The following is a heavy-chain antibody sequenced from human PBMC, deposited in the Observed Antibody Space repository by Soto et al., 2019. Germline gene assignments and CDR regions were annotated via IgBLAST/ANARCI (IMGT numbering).Heavy chain of an antibody. CDR1: GCTFSDNW. V-gene: IGHV3-7*01. D-gene: IGHD6-13*01. CDR2: IKPDGSEQ. Sequence: GGSLRLSCAASGCTFSDNWMNWVRQAPGKGLEWVATIKPDGSEQDYVEFVKGRFTISRDNAKNSLYLQMNSLRAEDTAVYYCATVPWTAAASWGQGTLVTVSS. J-gene: IGHJ5*02. CDR3: ATVPWTAAAS.